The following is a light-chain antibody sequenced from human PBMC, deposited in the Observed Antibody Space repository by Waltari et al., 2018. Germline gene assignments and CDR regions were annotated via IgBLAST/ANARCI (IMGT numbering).Light chain of an antibody. CDR3: QQYGSSPPMYT. J-gene: IGKJ2*01. V-gene: IGKV3-20*01. Sequence: ERVLTQSPGTLSLSPGERATLSCRASQSVSSSYLAWYQQKPGQAPRLLIYGASSRATGIPDRFSGSGSGTDFTLTISRLEPEDFAVYYCQQYGSSPPMYTFGQGTKLEI. CDR2: GAS. CDR1: QSVSSSY.